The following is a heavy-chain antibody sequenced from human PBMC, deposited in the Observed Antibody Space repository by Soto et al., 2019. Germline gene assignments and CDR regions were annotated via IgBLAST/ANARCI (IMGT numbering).Heavy chain of an antibody. CDR2: IGGSGGDT. Sequence: GGSLRLSCAATGFTFSSYAMSWVRQAPGKGLEWVSGIGGSGGDTYYADSVKGRFTVSRDNAENILYLQLNSLRVEDTAIYYCARRSWRGRADYWGQGILVTVSS. D-gene: IGHD3-10*01. V-gene: IGHV3-23*01. J-gene: IGHJ4*02. CDR1: GFTFSSYA. CDR3: ARRSWRGRADY.